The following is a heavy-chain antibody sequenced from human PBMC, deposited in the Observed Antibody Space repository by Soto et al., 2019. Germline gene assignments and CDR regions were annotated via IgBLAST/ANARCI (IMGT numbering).Heavy chain of an antibody. V-gene: IGHV2-5*02. CDR1: GFSLTSGVG. J-gene: IGHJ4*02. CDR3: AHIDPEIVTVGGHGGFDY. Sequence: QITLKESGPPLVRPPQTLTLTCTFSGFSLTSGVGVGWIRQPPGKALEWLALIYWDDDKRYSPSLKNRLTITTDTSKNPVVLTMTNVGPVDTATYFCAHIDPEIVTVGGHGGFDYWGQGTLVTVSS. CDR2: IYWDDDK. D-gene: IGHD5-12*01.